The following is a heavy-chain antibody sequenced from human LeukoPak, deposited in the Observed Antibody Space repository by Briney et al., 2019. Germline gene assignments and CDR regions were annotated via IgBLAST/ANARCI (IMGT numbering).Heavy chain of an antibody. CDR2: GYYSGST. Sequence: PAETLPHTCAVSGGNLTSNSNYCGWIRQPPGKGLEWIGTGYYSGSTYYNPSLKSRVTISVDTSKNQLSLNLSSVTAADTAVYYCARLRFRKEGVTMGRGAFCIWGRMPMVAVSS. D-gene: IGHD3-10*01. J-gene: IGHJ3*02. CDR3: ARLRFRKEGVTMGRGAFCI. CDR1: GGNLTSNSNY. V-gene: IGHV4-39*01.